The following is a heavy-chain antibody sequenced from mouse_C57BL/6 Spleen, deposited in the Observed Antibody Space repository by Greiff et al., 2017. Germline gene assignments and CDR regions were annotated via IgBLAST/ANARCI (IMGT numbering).Heavy chain of an antibody. Sequence: QVQLQQPGAELVMPGASVKLSCKASGYTFTSYWMHWVKQRPGQGLEWIGEIDPSDSYTNYNQKFNGKSTLTVDKSSSTAYMQLSSLTSEDSAVYYCARLGRGITTVVDAMDYWCQGTSVTVSS. CDR2: IDPSDSYT. D-gene: IGHD1-1*01. V-gene: IGHV1-69*01. J-gene: IGHJ4*01. CDR1: GYTFTSYW. CDR3: ARLGRGITTVVDAMDY.